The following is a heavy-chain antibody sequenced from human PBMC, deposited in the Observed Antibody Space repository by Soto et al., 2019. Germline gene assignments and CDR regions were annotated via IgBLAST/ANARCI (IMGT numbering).Heavy chain of an antibody. D-gene: IGHD2-2*01. CDR1: GLTFSTYT. Sequence: EVQLLESGGGLVQPGGSLRLSCVASGLTFSTYTMSWVRQAPGKGLEWVSVISGSGGSPSYADSVQGRFSISRDNPKNTLYLQMNSLRGEDTAMYYCAKARCSTTNCYVPDYWGQGTLVTVSS. J-gene: IGHJ4*02. CDR3: AKARCSTTNCYVPDY. V-gene: IGHV3-23*01. CDR2: ISGSGGSP.